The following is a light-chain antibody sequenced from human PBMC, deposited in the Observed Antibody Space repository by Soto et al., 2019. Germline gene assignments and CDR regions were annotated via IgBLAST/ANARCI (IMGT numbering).Light chain of an antibody. CDR1: SSVVGGYNY. V-gene: IGLV2-14*01. CDR3: SSYTSDSTYV. CDR2: DVS. Sequence: QSVLTQPASVPGSPGQSITISCTGTSSVVGGYNYVSWYQEHPGKAPKLMIYDVSNRPSGVSNRFSGSKSDNTASLTISGLQAEDEADYYCSSYTSDSTYVFGTGTKVTVL. J-gene: IGLJ1*01.